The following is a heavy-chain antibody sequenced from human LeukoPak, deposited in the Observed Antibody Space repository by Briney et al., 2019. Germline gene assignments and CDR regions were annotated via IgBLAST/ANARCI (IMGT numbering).Heavy chain of an antibody. Sequence: GDSVKVSCKASGYTFTSRGSSWVRQAPGQGLEWMGWINADNGNTNYAQKLQGRVTMTTDTSTSTAYMELRSLRSDDTAVYYCARYAISGGWYNHWGQGTLVTVSS. CDR2: INADNGNT. CDR1: GYTFTSRG. D-gene: IGHD6-19*01. J-gene: IGHJ1*01. CDR3: ARYAISGGWYNH. V-gene: IGHV1-18*04.